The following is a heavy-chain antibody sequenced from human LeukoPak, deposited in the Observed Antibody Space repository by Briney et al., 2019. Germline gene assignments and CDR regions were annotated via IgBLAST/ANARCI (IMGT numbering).Heavy chain of an antibody. D-gene: IGHD2/OR15-2a*01. CDR3: ADSNPNSYNVMSY. V-gene: IGHV4-59*11. CDR1: GASITSHY. Sequence: PSETLSLTCTVSGASITSHYWIWIRQPPGKGLEWIGYVYHSGGTKYNPSLKSRVTLSVDTSKSQFSLTFSSVTAADTAVYYCADSNPNSYNVMSYWGLGTLVTVST. CDR2: VYHSGGT. J-gene: IGHJ4*02.